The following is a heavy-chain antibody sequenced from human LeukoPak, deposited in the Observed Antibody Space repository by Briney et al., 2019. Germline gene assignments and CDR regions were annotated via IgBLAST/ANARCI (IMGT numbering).Heavy chain of an antibody. J-gene: IGHJ3*02. V-gene: IGHV3-7*01. CDR2: IKQDGSEK. D-gene: IGHD2-8*01. Sequence: GGSLRLSCAASGFTFSSYWMSWVRQAPGKGLDWAANIKQDGSEKYYVDSVKGRFTISRDNAKNSLYLQMNSLRAEDTAVYYCARVKDIVLMVYARYAFDIWGQGTMVTVSS. CDR1: GFTFSSYW. CDR3: ARVKDIVLMVYARYAFDI.